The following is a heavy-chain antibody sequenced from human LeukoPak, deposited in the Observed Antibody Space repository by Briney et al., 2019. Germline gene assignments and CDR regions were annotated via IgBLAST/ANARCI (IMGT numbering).Heavy chain of an antibody. D-gene: IGHD4-23*01. CDR1: GYTFTSYD. V-gene: IGHV1-8*01. J-gene: IGHJ4*02. Sequence: ASVKVSCKASGYTFTSYDINWVRQATGQGLEWMGWMNPNSGNTGYAQKFQGRVTMTRNTSISTAYMELSSLRSEDTAVYYCAVNAKPDDYCGNFAEYWGQGTLVTVSS. CDR2: MNPNSGNT. CDR3: AVNAKPDDYCGNFAEY.